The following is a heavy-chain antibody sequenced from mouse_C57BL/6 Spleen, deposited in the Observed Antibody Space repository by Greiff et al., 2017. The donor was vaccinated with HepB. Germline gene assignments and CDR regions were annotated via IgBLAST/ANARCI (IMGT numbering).Heavy chain of an antibody. CDR1: GFNIKDYY. Sequence: VQLKQSGAELVRPGASVKLSCTASGFNIKDYYMHWVKQRPEQGLEWIGRIDPEDGDTEYAPKFQGKATMTADTSSNTAYLQLSSLTSEDTAVYYCTTPFITTLDWYFDVWGTGTTVTVSS. J-gene: IGHJ1*03. CDR3: TTPFITTLDWYFDV. D-gene: IGHD1-1*01. CDR2: IDPEDGDT. V-gene: IGHV14-1*01.